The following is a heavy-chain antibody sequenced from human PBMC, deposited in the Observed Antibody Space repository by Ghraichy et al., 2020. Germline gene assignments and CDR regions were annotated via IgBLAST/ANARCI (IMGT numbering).Heavy chain of an antibody. D-gene: IGHD4-17*01. V-gene: IGHV3-9*01. Sequence: GGSLRLSCAASGFTFDDFAMHWVRQAPGKGLEWVSGISWNSGSIGYADSVKGRFTISRDNAKNSLYLQMNSLRAEDTALYYCAKGLWRMTTVTPATLWGQGTLVTVSS. J-gene: IGHJ4*02. CDR2: ISWNSGSI. CDR1: GFTFDDFA. CDR3: AKGLWRMTTVTPATL.